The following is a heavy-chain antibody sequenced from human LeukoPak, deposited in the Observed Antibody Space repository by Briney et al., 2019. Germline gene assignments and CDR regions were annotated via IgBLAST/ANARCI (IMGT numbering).Heavy chain of an antibody. V-gene: IGHV4-59*08. Sequence: PSETLSLTCSVSGGSICIYYWSWLRQPPGKGLEWIGDTYYSGNSNYNPSLESRVSISVGTSKKQFSLKLTSVTAADTAVYYCARRRTTGLSGYRDAWGKGTTVTVSS. CDR1: GGSICIYY. D-gene: IGHD1-1*01. CDR3: ARRRTTGLSGYRDA. J-gene: IGHJ6*03. CDR2: TYYSGNS.